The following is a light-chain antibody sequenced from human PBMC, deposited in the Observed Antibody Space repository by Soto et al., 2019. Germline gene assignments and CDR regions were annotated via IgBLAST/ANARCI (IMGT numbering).Light chain of an antibody. CDR3: SSYTSSTTLNI. J-gene: IGLJ1*01. CDR1: RSDVGGYNY. Sequence: QSVLSQPAGVSGSPWQSSAISCTGTRSDVGGYNYVSWYQQHPGKAPKLMIYEVSNRPSGVSNRFSGSKSGNTASLTISGLQAEDEADYYCSSYTSSTTLNIFGPAPKVTVL. V-gene: IGLV2-14*01. CDR2: EVS.